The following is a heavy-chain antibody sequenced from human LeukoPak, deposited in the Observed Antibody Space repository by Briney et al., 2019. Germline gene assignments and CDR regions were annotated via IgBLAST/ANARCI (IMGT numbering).Heavy chain of an antibody. CDR1: GFTFSSYA. CDR2: ISGSGGST. V-gene: IGHV3-23*01. Sequence: GGSLRLSGAASGFTFSSYAMSWVRQAPGKGLEWVSAISGSGGSTYYADSVKGRFTISRDNSKNTLYLQMNSLRAEDTAVYYCAKVRELLRRLGSFDYWGQGTLVTVSS. CDR3: AKVRELLRRLGSFDY. D-gene: IGHD1-26*01. J-gene: IGHJ4*02.